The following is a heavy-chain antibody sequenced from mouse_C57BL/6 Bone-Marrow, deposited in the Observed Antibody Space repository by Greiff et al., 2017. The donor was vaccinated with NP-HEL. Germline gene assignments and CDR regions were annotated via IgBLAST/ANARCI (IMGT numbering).Heavy chain of an antibody. CDR2: IYPRSGNT. V-gene: IGHV1-81*01. J-gene: IGHJ2*01. CDR1: GYTFTSYG. Sequence: VKVVESGAELARPGASVKLSCKASGYTFTSYGISWVKQRTGQGLEWIGEIYPRSGNTYYNEKFKGKATLTADKSSSTAYMELRSLTSEDSAVYFCARKEAVVGGNYFDYWGQGTTLTVSS. CDR3: ARKEAVVGGNYFDY. D-gene: IGHD1-1*01.